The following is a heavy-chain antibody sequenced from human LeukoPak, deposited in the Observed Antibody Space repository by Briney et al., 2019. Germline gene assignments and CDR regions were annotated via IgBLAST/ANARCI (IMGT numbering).Heavy chain of an antibody. D-gene: IGHD3-16*02. Sequence: ASVKVSCKASGYTFTSYDINWVRQATGQGLEWLGLINPSGSSTLYAQNFQGRVTMTRDMSTTTDYMELSSLRSEDTAVYYCARDDDYVWGSYRLGFDYWGQGTLVTVSS. V-gene: IGHV1-46*01. CDR3: ARDDDYVWGSYRLGFDY. J-gene: IGHJ4*02. CDR1: GYTFTSYD. CDR2: INPSGSST.